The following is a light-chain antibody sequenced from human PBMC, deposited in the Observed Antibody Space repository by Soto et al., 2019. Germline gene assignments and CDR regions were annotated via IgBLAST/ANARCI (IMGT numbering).Light chain of an antibody. V-gene: IGKV1-6*01. CDR3: LQDYNYPLT. Sequence: AIPMTQSPSSLSASVGDRVTITCRASQGIRHYLGWYQQKPGKAPKLLIYAASSLQSGVPSRFSGSGSGTDFTLTISSLQPEDFATCYCLQDYNYPLTFGGGTKVEIK. CDR2: AAS. CDR1: QGIRHY. J-gene: IGKJ4*01.